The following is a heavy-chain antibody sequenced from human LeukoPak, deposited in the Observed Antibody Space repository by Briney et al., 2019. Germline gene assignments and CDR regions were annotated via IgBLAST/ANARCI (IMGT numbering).Heavy chain of an antibody. J-gene: IGHJ4*02. V-gene: IGHV4-59*01. Sequence: SETLSLTCPVSGGPISSYYWSWLRQPPGKGLEWIGYIYYSGSTNYNPSLKSRVTISVDTSKNQFSLKLSSVTAADTAVYYCARALYRLGSSWYIDYWGQGTLVTVSS. CDR3: ARALYRLGSSWYIDY. CDR2: IYYSGST. CDR1: GGPISSYY. D-gene: IGHD6-13*01.